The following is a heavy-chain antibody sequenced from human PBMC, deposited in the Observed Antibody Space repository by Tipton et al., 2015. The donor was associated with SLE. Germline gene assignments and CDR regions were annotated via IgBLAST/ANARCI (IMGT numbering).Heavy chain of an antibody. CDR1: GGSFSGYY. Sequence: TLSLTCAVYGGSFSGYYWSWIRPAPGKGLEWIGEINHSGNTNYNPSLKSRVTMSVDTSKSQFSLKLSSVTAADTAVFYCARHRRTYYYDTCGFHGYFQYWGQGTLVTVSS. D-gene: IGHD3-22*01. V-gene: IGHV4-34*01. J-gene: IGHJ1*01. CDR2: INHSGNT. CDR3: ARHRRTYYYDTCGFHGYFQY.